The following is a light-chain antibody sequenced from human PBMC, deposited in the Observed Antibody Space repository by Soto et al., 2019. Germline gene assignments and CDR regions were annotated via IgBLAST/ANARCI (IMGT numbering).Light chain of an antibody. CDR2: EVS. Sequence: QSVLTQPASVSGSPGQSITISCTGTSSDVGSYNLVSWYQQHPGKAPKLMIYEVSKRPSGVSNRFSGSKSGNTASLTISRLQAEDEADYYCCSYAGSSTPVVLGGGTKLTVL. V-gene: IGLV2-23*02. CDR1: SSDVGSYNL. J-gene: IGLJ2*01. CDR3: CSYAGSSTPVV.